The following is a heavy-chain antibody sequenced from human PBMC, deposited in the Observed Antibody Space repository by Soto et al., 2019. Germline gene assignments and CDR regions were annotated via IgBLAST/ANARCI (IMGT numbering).Heavy chain of an antibody. D-gene: IGHD3-3*01. Sequence: GGSLRLSCAASGFTFSSYAMSWVRQAPGKGLEWVSAISGSGGSTYYADSVKGRFTISRDNSKNTLYLQMNSLRAEDTAVYYCAPLTIFGVVMTIYYYYGMDVWGQGTTVTVS. CDR1: GFTFSSYA. J-gene: IGHJ6*02. CDR2: ISGSGGST. CDR3: APLTIFGVVMTIYYYYGMDV. V-gene: IGHV3-23*01.